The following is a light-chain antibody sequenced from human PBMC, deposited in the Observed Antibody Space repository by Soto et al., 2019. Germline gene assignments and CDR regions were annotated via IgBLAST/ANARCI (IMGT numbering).Light chain of an antibody. V-gene: IGKV3-15*01. CDR2: GAS. CDR1: QSVSTI. Sequence: EIVLTQSPGTLSLSPGERATLSCRASQSVSTILAWYQQKPGQAPRLLIYGASTRATGIPVRFSGSGSGTEFTLTISSLQSEDFAVYYCLQYNNWVPTFGQGTKVDIK. J-gene: IGKJ1*01. CDR3: LQYNNWVPT.